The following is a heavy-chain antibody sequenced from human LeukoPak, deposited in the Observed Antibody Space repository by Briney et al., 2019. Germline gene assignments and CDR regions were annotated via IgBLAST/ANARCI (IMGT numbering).Heavy chain of an antibody. CDR1: GYTFTSYG. Sequence: GASVKVSCKASGYTFTSYGISWVRQAPGQGLEWMGWISAYNGNTNYAQKLQGRVTMTTDTSTSTAYMELRSLRSDDTAAYYCARVAGIAAAGTSLPFDYWGQGTLVTVSS. CDR3: ARVAGIAAAGTSLPFDY. CDR2: ISAYNGNT. V-gene: IGHV1-18*01. D-gene: IGHD6-13*01. J-gene: IGHJ4*02.